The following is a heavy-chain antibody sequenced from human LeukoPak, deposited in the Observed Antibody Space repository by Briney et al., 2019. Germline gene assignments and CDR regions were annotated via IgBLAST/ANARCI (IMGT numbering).Heavy chain of an antibody. CDR2: ISSSSSYI. J-gene: IGHJ4*02. CDR1: GFTFSSYS. V-gene: IGHV3-21*01. D-gene: IGHD1-7*01. Sequence: PGGSLRLSCAASGFTFSSYSMNWVRQAPGKGLEWVSSISSSSSYIYYADSVKGRFTIFRDNAKNSLYLQMNSLRAEDTAVYYCARSPFITGTTRYFDYWGQGTLVTVSS. CDR3: ARSPFITGTTRYFDY.